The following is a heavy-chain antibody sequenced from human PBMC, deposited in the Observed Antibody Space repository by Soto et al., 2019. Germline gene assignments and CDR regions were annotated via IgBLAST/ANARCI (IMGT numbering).Heavy chain of an antibody. CDR1: GGCTSSYY. D-gene: IGHD2-2*03. J-gene: IGHJ6*02. CDR3: ARDGDGSSTSSEWMDV. CDR2: IYTSGST. V-gene: IGHV4-4*07. Sequence: SETLPLPCTVSGGCTSSYYWSWIRQPAGKGLERIGRIYTSGSTDYYPSLKSRGTMSVDTSKTQFPLKLSSVTAADTAVYYCARDGDGSSTSSEWMDVWGQGTTVTVSS.